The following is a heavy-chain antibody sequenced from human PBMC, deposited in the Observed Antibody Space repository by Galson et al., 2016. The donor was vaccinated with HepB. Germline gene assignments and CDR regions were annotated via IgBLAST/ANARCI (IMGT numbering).Heavy chain of an antibody. Sequence: SLRLSCAVSGLTFSGSAMHWVRQASGKGLEWVGHIRSKANNYATAYAASAKGRFTISRDDSKNTAYLQMNSLKTEDTAVYYCTRHRDPGDSSNWYFWFDPWGEATVVTVSS. CDR1: GLTFSGSA. CDR2: IRSKANNYAT. J-gene: IGHJ5*02. V-gene: IGHV3-73*01. D-gene: IGHD6-13*01. CDR3: TRHRDPGDSSNWYFWFDP.